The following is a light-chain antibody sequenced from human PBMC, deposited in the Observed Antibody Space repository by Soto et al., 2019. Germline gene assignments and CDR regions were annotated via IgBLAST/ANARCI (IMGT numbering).Light chain of an antibody. CDR2: GVY. V-gene: IGKV3-15*01. CDR3: QQYNEWPGCT. J-gene: IGKJ2*02. Sequence: EIVMTQSPATLSVSPGERATLSCRASQRISNNLAWYQQQPGQAPRLLIYGVYSRATGVPARFSGSGSGTEFSLTISSLQSEDFAVYYCQQYNEWPGCTFDQGTKLDI. CDR1: QRISNN.